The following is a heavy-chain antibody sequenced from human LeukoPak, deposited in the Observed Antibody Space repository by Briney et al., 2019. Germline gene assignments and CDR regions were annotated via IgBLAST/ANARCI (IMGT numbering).Heavy chain of an antibody. D-gene: IGHD1/OR15-1a*01. CDR1: GFTFNSYS. V-gene: IGHV3-21*01. CDR3: VRENNGSFDY. Sequence: GGSLRLSCAASGFTFNSYSMNWVRQAPGKGLEWVSSIGSSSNYIYYSDSVNGRFTVSRDNANNSLYLQMNSLRAEDTAVYYCVRENNGSFDYWGQGSLVTVSS. J-gene: IGHJ4*02. CDR2: IGSSSNYI.